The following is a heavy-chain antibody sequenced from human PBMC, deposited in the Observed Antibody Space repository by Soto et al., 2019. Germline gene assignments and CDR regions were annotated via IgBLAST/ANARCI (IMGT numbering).Heavy chain of an antibody. CDR3: ARVSTVTTGRARYYYYYGMDV. V-gene: IGHV1-69*13. J-gene: IGHJ6*02. D-gene: IGHD4-17*01. Sequence: SVKVSCKASGGTFSSYAISWVRQAPGQGLEWMGGIIPIFGTANYAQKFQGRVTITADESTSTAYMELSSLRSEDTAVYYCARVSTVTTGRARYYYYYGMDVWGQGTTVTVSS. CDR2: IIPIFGTA. CDR1: GGTFSSYA.